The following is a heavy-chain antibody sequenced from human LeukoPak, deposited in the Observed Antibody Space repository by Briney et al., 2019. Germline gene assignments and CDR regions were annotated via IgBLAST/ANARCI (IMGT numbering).Heavy chain of an antibody. J-gene: IGHJ5*02. CDR1: GFTFSSYA. CDR2: ISGSGDAR. D-gene: IGHD3-3*01. V-gene: IGHV3-23*01. CDR3: AKERFRALDP. Sequence: GGSLRLSCTGSGFTFSSYAMTWVRQAPRKGLEWVSTISGSGDARYYADSVKGRFTISRDNPINTLHLQMSSLRAEDTALYYCAKERFRALDPWGQGTLVSVAS.